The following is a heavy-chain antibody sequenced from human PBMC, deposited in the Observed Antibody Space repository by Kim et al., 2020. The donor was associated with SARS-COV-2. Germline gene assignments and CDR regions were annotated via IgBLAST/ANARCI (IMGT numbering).Heavy chain of an antibody. CDR2: IYPGDSDT. V-gene: IGHV5-51*01. Sequence: GESLKISCKGSGYSFTSYWIGWVRQMPGKGLEWMGIIYPGDSDTRYSPSFQGQVTISADKSISTAYLQWSSLKASDTAMYYCARHIRESPAWEPLYYFDYWGQGTLVTVSS. CDR1: GYSFTSYW. CDR3: ARHIRESPAWEPLYYFDY. J-gene: IGHJ4*02. D-gene: IGHD1-26*01.